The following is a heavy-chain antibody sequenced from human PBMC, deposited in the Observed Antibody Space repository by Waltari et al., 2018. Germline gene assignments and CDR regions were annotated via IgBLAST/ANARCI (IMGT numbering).Heavy chain of an antibody. D-gene: IGHD6-13*01. Sequence: QVQLQESGPGLVKPSETLSLTCAVSGYSISSGYYCGWIRQPPGKGLEWIGGFYDSRRACANPSPKSRVTISVDTSKNQCSRKLSSVTAADTAVYYCARVTWGDSSSWYHHYFDYWGQGTLVTVSS. J-gene: IGHJ4*02. CDR2: FYDSRRA. CDR1: GYSISSGYY. V-gene: IGHV4-38-2*01. CDR3: ARVTWGDSSSWYHHYFDY.